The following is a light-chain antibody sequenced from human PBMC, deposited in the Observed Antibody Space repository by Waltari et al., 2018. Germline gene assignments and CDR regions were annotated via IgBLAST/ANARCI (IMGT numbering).Light chain of an antibody. CDR1: QSLLHGNGYNY. J-gene: IGKJ1*01. V-gene: IGKV2-28*01. Sequence: DIVMTQSPLSLPVTPGEPASISCRSSQSLLHGNGYNYLACYLQKPGQSPQLLIYLGSNRASGVPDRFSGSGSGTDFTLKISRVEAEDVGVYYCMQALQTPLTFGQGTKVEIK. CDR3: MQALQTPLT. CDR2: LGS.